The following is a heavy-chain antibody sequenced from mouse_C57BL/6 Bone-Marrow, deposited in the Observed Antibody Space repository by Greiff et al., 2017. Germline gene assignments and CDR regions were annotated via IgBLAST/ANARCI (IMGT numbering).Heavy chain of an antibody. J-gene: IGHJ3*01. CDR3: TRIYYDLAWFAY. CDR2: IYPSDSET. V-gene: IGHV1-52*01. Sequence: QVQLQQPGAELVRPGSSVKLSCKASGYTFTSYWMHWVKQRPIQGLEWIGNIYPSDSETHYNQKFKDKATLTVDKSSSTAYMQLSSLTSEDSAVYYWTRIYYDLAWFAYGGQGTLVTVSA. CDR1: GYTFTSYW. D-gene: IGHD1-1*01.